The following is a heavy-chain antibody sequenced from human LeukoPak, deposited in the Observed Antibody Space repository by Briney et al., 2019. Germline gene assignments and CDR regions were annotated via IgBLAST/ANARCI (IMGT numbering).Heavy chain of an antibody. V-gene: IGHV3-23*01. J-gene: IGHJ5*02. CDR1: GFTFSSYA. D-gene: IGHD6-19*01. CDR3: AKGNPVAGTSSWFDP. CDR2: ICGSGGST. Sequence: GGSLRLSCAASGFTFSSYAMSWVRQAPGKGLEWVSAICGSGGSTYYADSVKGRFTISRDNSKNTLYLQMNSLRAEDTAVYYCAKGNPVAGTSSWFDPWGQGTLVTVSS.